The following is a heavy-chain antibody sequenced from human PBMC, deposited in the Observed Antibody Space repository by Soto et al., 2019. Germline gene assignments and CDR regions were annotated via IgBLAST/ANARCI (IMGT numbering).Heavy chain of an antibody. CDR3: ARANGWGFPSNWFDP. D-gene: IGHD2-21*01. Sequence: XSVKVSCKASGYTFTGYYMHWVRQAPGQGLEWMGWINPNSGGTNYAQKFQGRVTMTRDTSISTAYMELSRLRSDDTAVYYCARANGWGFPSNWFDPWGQGTLVTVSS. CDR2: INPNSGGT. V-gene: IGHV1-2*02. J-gene: IGHJ5*02. CDR1: GYTFTGYY.